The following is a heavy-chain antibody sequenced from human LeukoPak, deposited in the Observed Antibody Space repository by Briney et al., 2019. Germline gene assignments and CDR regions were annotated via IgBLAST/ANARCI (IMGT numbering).Heavy chain of an antibody. CDR2: IKGTGLTT. V-gene: IGHV3-11*04. D-gene: IGHD3-16*01. Sequence: GGSLRLSCAASGFILSDYYMSWIRQAPGKGLEWVSTIKGTGLTTYYADSVKGRFTISRDNAKNSLFLQMSSLRADGTAIYYCARAGELRYMDVWGKGTAVTVSS. J-gene: IGHJ6*03. CDR3: ARAGELRYMDV. CDR1: GFILSDYY.